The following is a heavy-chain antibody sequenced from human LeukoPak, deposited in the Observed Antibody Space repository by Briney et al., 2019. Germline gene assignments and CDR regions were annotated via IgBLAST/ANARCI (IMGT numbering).Heavy chain of an antibody. CDR1: GFTFSEYD. CDR2: ISYDGSNK. V-gene: IGHV3-30*18. Sequence: GGSLRLSCAASGFTFSEYDMHWVRQAPGKGLEWVSIISYDGSNKYYADSVKGRFTISRDNSRNTLYLQMNSLRPEDTAVYYCAKNRVVFNWNYAYYFDYWGQGTLVIVSS. CDR3: AKNRVVFNWNYAYYFDY. J-gene: IGHJ4*02. D-gene: IGHD1-7*01.